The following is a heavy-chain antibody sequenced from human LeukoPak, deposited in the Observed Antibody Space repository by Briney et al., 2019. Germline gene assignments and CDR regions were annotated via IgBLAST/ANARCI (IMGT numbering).Heavy chain of an antibody. J-gene: IGHJ4*02. CDR3: ANSGLWFGEFDFDY. CDR2: IKQDGSEK. Sequence: PGGSLRLSCAASGFTFSSYWMSWVRQAPGKGLEWVANIKQDGSEKYYVDSVKGRFTISRDNAKNSLYLQMNSLRAEDTAVYYCANSGLWFGEFDFDYWGQGTLVTVSS. D-gene: IGHD3-10*01. V-gene: IGHV3-7*01. CDR1: GFTFSSYW.